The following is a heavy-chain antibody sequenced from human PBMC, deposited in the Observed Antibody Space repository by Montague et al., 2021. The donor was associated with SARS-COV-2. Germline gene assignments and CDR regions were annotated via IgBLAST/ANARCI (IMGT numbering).Heavy chain of an antibody. D-gene: IGHD4-17*01. CDR3: AKMDYGDSTQDY. J-gene: IGHJ4*02. CDR1: GFTFDDYA. CDR2: ISWNSGSI. V-gene: IGHV3-9*01. Sequence: SLRLSCAASGFTFDDYAMHWVRQAPGKGLEWVSGISWNSGSIGYADSVKGQFIISRDNAKNSLNPQMNSLRAEDTALYYCAKMDYGDSTQDYWGQGTLVTVSS.